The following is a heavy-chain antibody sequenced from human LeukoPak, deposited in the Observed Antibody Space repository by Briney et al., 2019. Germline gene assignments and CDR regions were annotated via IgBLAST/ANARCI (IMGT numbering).Heavy chain of an antibody. CDR1: GYSISSGYY. CDR3: ARRTSEYGDYPWYFDL. J-gene: IGHJ2*01. D-gene: IGHD4-17*01. V-gene: IGHV4-38-2*01. CDR2: IYHSGST. Sequence: PSETLSLTCAVSGYSISSGYYWGWIRQPPGKGLEWIGSIYHSGSTYYNPSLKSRVTISVDTSKNQFSLKLSSVTAADTAVYYCARRTSEYGDYPWYFDLWGRGTLVTVSS.